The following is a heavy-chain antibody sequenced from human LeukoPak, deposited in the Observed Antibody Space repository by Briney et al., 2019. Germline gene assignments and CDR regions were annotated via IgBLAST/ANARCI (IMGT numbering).Heavy chain of an antibody. CDR3: ARGGSGPDY. Sequence: SETLSLTCTVSGGSISSYYWSWIRQPPGKGLEWIGYIYYSGSTNYNPSLKSRVTISVDTSKNQFSLKLSSVTAADTAVYYRARGGSGPDYWGQGTLVTVSS. D-gene: IGHD2-15*01. CDR2: IYYSGST. J-gene: IGHJ4*02. V-gene: IGHV4-59*01. CDR1: GGSISSYY.